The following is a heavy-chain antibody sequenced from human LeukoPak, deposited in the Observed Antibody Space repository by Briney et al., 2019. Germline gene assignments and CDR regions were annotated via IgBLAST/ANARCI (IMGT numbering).Heavy chain of an antibody. J-gene: IGHJ6*02. D-gene: IGHD3-22*01. V-gene: IGHV4-31*09. CDR2: IYYSGST. CDR1: GGSISSGGYY. CDR3: AAGKRYDSTYGMDV. Sequence: PSQTLSLTCTVSGGSISSGGYYWSWIRQHPGKGLEWIGYIYYSGSTYYNPSLKSRVTISVDRSKNQFSLKLTSVTAADTAVYYCAAGKRYDSTYGMDVWGQGATVTVSS.